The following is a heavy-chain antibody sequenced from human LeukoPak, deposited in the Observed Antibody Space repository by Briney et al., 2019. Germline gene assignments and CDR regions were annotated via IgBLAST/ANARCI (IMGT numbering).Heavy chain of an antibody. CDR3: ARVSTAVSLAIDY. Sequence: GGSLRLSCAASGFTFSSYSMNWVRQAPGKGLEWVSVISSSSKYIYYADSVKGRFTISRDNAKNSLYLQMNSLRAEDTAVYYCARVSTAVSLAIDYWGQGTLVTVST. J-gene: IGHJ4*02. V-gene: IGHV3-21*06. CDR1: GFTFSSYS. D-gene: IGHD6-13*01. CDR2: ISSSSKYI.